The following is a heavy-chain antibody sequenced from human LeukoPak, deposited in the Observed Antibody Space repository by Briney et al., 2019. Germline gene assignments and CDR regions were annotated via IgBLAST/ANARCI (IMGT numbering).Heavy chain of an antibody. CDR2: LSDSGGST. Sequence: GGSLRLSCAASGFPFSNYATSWVRQAPGKGLEWVSALSDSGGSTYYADSVKGRFTISRDNSKNTLYLQMNSLRAADTAVYYCAKGKDDYWGQGTLVTVSS. CDR1: GFPFSNYA. CDR3: AKGKDDY. V-gene: IGHV3-23*01. J-gene: IGHJ4*02.